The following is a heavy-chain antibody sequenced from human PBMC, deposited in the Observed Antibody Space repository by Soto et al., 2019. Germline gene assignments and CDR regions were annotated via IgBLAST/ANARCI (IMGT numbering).Heavy chain of an antibody. CDR3: ARDGDPYSSGWYLY. V-gene: IGHV3-33*01. CDR1: GFTFSSYG. Sequence: GGSLRLSCAASGFTFSSYGMHWVRQAPGKGLEWVAVIWYDGSNKYYADSVKGRFTISRDNSKNTLYLQMNSLRAEDTAVYYCARDGDPYSSGWYLYWGQGTLVTVSS. D-gene: IGHD6-19*01. CDR2: IWYDGSNK. J-gene: IGHJ4*02.